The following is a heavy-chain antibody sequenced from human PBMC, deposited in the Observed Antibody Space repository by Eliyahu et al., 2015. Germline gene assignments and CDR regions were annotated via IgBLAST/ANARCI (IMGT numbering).Heavy chain of an antibody. D-gene: IGHD3-22*01. CDR3: ARILLRGGYSD. V-gene: IGHV3-7*01. J-gene: IGHJ4*02. Sequence: EVQLVESGGGLVQPGGSLRLSCAAXGFTFRTYWMSWGRQGPGKGLEWVANIKQDGSEKYFVDSVKGRFTISRDNGKNSLYLQMNSLRVEDTALYYCARILLRGGYSDWGQGTLVTVSS. CDR2: IKQDGSEK. CDR1: GFTFRTYW.